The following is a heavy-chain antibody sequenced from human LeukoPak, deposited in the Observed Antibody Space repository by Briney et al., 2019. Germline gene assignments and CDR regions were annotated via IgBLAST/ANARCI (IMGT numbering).Heavy chain of an antibody. J-gene: IGHJ4*02. Sequence: GGSLRLSCAASGFTFSSYEMNWVRQAPGKGLEWVSYISSSGSTIYYADSVKGRFTISRDNAKHSLYLQMNSLRAEDTAVYYCARGHGGYGNYFDYWGQGTLVTVSS. CDR1: GFTFSSYE. V-gene: IGHV3-48*03. CDR3: ARGHGGYGNYFDY. CDR2: ISSSGSTI. D-gene: IGHD5-12*01.